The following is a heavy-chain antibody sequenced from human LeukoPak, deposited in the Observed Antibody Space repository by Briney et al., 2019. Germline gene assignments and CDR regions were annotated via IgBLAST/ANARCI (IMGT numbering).Heavy chain of an antibody. Sequence: GGSLRLSCAASGFTVSSNYMSWVRQAPGKGLEWVSVIYSGGSTYYADSVKGRFTISRDNSKNTLYLQMNSLRAEDTAVYYCARGGMIQDIVVVPAFFDYWGQGTLVTVSS. CDR3: ARGGMIQDIVVVPAFFDY. J-gene: IGHJ4*02. CDR2: IYSGGST. V-gene: IGHV3-53*01. CDR1: GFTVSSNY. D-gene: IGHD2-2*01.